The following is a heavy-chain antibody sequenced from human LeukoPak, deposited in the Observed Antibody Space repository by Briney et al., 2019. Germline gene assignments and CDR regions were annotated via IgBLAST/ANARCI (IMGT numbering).Heavy chain of an antibody. V-gene: IGHV3-21*01. CDR3: ARGSILGDL. CDR2: ISSSDYP. Sequence: GGSLRLSCAAPGFIFSPYGMTWVRQAPGKGLEWVSTISSSDYPSYTDSVKGRFTISRDNAKNSLYLQMNSLRAEDTAVYSCARGSILGDLWGQGTLVIVSS. D-gene: IGHD2/OR15-2a*01. J-gene: IGHJ5*02. CDR1: GFIFSPYG.